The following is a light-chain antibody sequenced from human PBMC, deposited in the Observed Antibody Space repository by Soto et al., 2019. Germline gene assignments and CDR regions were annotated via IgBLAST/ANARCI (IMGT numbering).Light chain of an antibody. CDR3: SSYAGSYTYV. V-gene: IGLV1-44*01. J-gene: IGLJ1*01. CDR2: SNN. CDR1: SSNIGSNT. Sequence: QSVLTQPPSASGTPGQRVTISCSGSSSNIGSNTVNWYQQLPGTAPKLLIYSNNQRPSGVPDRFSGSKSGTSASLAISGLQAEDEADYYCSSYAGSYTYVFATGTKVTVL.